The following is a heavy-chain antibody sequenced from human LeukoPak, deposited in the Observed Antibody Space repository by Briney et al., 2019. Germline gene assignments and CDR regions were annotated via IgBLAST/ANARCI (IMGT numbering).Heavy chain of an antibody. CDR1: GGSISSGSYY. V-gene: IGHV4-61*02. D-gene: IGHD1/OR15-1a*01. Sequence: RTSQTLSLTCTVSGGSISSGSYYWSWIRQPAGKGLEWIGRIYTNGNTNYNPSLRSRVTISVDTSKNQFSLKLSSVTAADTAVYYCARSEQYGYLDYWGQGTLVTVSS. CDR2: IYTNGNT. CDR3: ARSEQYGYLDY. J-gene: IGHJ4*02.